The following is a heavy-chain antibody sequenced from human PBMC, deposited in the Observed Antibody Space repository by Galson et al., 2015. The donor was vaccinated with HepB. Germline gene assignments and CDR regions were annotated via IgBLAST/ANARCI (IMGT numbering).Heavy chain of an antibody. J-gene: IGHJ6*02. D-gene: IGHD2-2*01. Sequence: SLRLSCAASGFTFDDYAMHWVRRAPGKGLEWVSLISWDGGSTYYADSVKGRFTISRDNSKNSLYLQMNSLRAEDTALYYCAKAAVPAAIYYYYGMDVWGQGTTVTVSS. CDR1: GFTFDDYA. CDR3: AKAAVPAAIYYYYGMDV. CDR2: ISWDGGST. V-gene: IGHV3-43D*03.